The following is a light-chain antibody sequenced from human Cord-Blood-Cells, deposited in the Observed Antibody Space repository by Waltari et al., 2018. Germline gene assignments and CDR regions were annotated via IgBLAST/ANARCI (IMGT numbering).Light chain of an antibody. CDR1: QSISSY. CDR2: AAS. V-gene: IGKV1-39*01. Sequence: DIQMTQSPSSLSASVGDRATTTCRASQSISSYLNWYQQKPGKAPKLLIYAASSLQSGVPSRFSGSGSGTDFTLTISSLQPEDFATYYCQQSYSTPPTFGQGTKLEIK. CDR3: QQSYSTPPT. J-gene: IGKJ2*01.